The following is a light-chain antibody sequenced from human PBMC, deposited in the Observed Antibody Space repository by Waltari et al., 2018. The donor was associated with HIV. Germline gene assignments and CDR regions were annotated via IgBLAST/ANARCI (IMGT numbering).Light chain of an antibody. J-gene: IGKJ4*01. CDR3: QQYTSYST. V-gene: IGKV1-5*03. CDR2: KAS. Sequence: DIQMPQSPSTLSASVGDRVTINCRASQSISTWLAWYQQKAGKAPKLLIYKASSLESEVPSRFSGSGSGTEFTRTISSLQPDDSATYYCQQYTSYSTFGGGTKVEIK. CDR1: QSISTW.